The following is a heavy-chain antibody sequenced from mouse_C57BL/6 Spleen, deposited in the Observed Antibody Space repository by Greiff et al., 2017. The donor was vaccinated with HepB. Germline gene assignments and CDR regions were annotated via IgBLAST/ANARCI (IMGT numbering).Heavy chain of an antibody. Sequence: VQLKESVAELVRPGASVKLSCTASGFTIKNTYMHWVKQRPEQGLEWIGRIDPANGNTKYAPKFQGKATMTADTPSNTAYLQLSSLTSEATAIYYCARLGYYGTLDYWGQGTTLTVSS. J-gene: IGHJ2*01. D-gene: IGHD1-1*01. V-gene: IGHV14-3*01. CDR3: ARLGYYGTLDY. CDR2: IDPANGNT. CDR1: GFTIKNTY.